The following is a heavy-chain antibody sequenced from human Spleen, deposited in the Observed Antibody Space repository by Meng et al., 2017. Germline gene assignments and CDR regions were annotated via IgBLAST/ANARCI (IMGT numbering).Heavy chain of an antibody. J-gene: IGHJ1*01. CDR1: GFPFSTYE. D-gene: IGHD4-17*01. CDR3: ARDLRAVTLDA. CDR2: ISSRGTHI. Sequence: GESLKISCAASGFPFSTYEMYWVRQAPGKGLEWVSYISSRGTHIYYADSVKGRFTISRDNTKSSLYLQMNSLRAEDTAVYFCARDLRAVTLDAWGQGTLVTVSS. V-gene: IGHV3-48*03.